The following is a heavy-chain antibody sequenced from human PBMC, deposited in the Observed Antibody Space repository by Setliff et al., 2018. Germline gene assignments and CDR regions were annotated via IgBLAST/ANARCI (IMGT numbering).Heavy chain of an antibody. V-gene: IGHV4-34*01. CDR3: ARGRNIAARLLDS. CDR1: GGTFSDYY. CDR2: INHRGST. J-gene: IGHJ4*02. Sequence: PSETLSLTCAAYGGTFSDYYWTWIRQPPGNGLEWIGEINHRGSTNYNPSLKGRATISIDTSKDQFSLKLISMSAADTAVYYCARGRNIAARLLDSWGQGTLVTVSS. D-gene: IGHD6-6*01.